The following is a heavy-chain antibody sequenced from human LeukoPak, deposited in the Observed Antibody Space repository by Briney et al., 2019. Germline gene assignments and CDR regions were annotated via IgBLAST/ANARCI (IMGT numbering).Heavy chain of an antibody. D-gene: IGHD6-13*01. CDR1: GGSISSSSYY. J-gene: IGHJ4*02. V-gene: IGHV4-39*01. Sequence: SETLSLTCAVSGGSISSSSYYWGWNPQPPGKGLVWVVSIYCSGSTYYNPSLMSRVTISADTSKNQFSLMLSSVTAADTAVYYCASTGSYGSRWAYYFDYWGQGTLVTVSS. CDR2: IYCSGST. CDR3: ASTGSYGSRWAYYFDY.